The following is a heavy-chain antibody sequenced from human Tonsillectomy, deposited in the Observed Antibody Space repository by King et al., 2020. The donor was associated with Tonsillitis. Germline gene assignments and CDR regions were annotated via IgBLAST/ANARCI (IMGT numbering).Heavy chain of an antibody. CDR1: GFTFSNAW. V-gene: IGHV3-15*01. D-gene: IGHD5-18*01. Sequence: VQLVESGGGLVKPGGSLRLSCAASGFTFSNAWMSWVRQAPGKGLEWVGRIKSKTDGGTTDYAAPVKGRFTISRDDSKNTLYLQMNSLKTEDTAVYYCVRYSYGHYYVDYWGQGTLVTVSS. J-gene: IGHJ4*02. CDR2: IKSKTDGGTT. CDR3: VRYSYGHYYVDY.